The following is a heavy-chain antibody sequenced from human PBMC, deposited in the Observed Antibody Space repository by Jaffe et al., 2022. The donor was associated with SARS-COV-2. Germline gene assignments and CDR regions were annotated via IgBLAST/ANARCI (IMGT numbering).Heavy chain of an antibody. J-gene: IGHJ5*02. CDR3: ASLRPAGSRQLKWFDP. V-gene: IGHV4-4*02. CDR1: GGSISSSNW. D-gene: IGHD2-15*01. Sequence: QVQLQESGPGLVKPSGTLSLTCAVSGGSISSSNWWSWVRQPPGKGLEWIGEIYQSGSTIYNPSLKSRVTISLDKSKNQFSLRLSSVTAADTAVYYCASLRPAGSRQLKWFDPWGQGTLVTVSS. CDR2: IYQSGST.